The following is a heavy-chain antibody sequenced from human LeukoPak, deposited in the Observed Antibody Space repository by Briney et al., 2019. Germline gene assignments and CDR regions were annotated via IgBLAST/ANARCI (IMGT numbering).Heavy chain of an antibody. CDR1: GFTFSSYS. CDR2: ISSSSTYM. J-gene: IGHJ4*02. V-gene: IGHV3-21*01. Sequence: GGSLRLSCAASGFTFSSYSMNWVRQAPGKGLECVSSISSSSTYMYYADSMKGRFTISRDNAKNSLYLQMNSLGAEDTAVYYCARLTGGAVAGAFDYWGQGTLVTVSS. CDR3: ARLTGGAVAGAFDY. D-gene: IGHD6-19*01.